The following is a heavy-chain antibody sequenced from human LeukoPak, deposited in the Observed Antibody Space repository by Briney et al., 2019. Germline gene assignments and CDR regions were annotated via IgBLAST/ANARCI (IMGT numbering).Heavy chain of an antibody. CDR1: GFNFSNNA. J-gene: IGHJ6*02. CDR2: ILYDGSNQ. D-gene: IGHD5-18*01. V-gene: IGHV3-30-3*01. CDR3: AIVDTAMVEYYGMDV. Sequence: PGGSQRLSCAASGFNFSNNAMQWVRQAPGEGLEWVAVILYDGSNQYYADSVKGRFIISTDSSKNTLYLHMNSLRAADTAVYYCAIVDTAMVEYYGMDVWGRGTTVTVSS.